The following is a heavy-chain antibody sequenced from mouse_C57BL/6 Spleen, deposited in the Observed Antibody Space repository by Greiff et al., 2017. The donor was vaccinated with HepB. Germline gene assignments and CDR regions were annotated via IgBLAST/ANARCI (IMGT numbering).Heavy chain of an antibody. CDR1: GYTFTSYW. D-gene: IGHD1-1*01. Sequence: QVQLKQPGAELVRPGTSVKLSCKASGYTFTSYWMHWVKQRPGQGLEWIGVIDPSDSYTNYNQKFKGKATLTVDTSSSTAYMQLSSLTSEDSAVYYCARQTTVVGYWGQGTLVTVSA. CDR3: ARQTTVVGY. J-gene: IGHJ3*01. CDR2: IDPSDSYT. V-gene: IGHV1-59*01.